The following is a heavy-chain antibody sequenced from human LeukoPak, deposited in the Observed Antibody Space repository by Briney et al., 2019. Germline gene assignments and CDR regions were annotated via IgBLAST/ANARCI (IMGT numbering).Heavy chain of an antibody. CDR1: GYTFTSYG. J-gene: IGHJ5*02. D-gene: IGHD3-22*01. V-gene: IGHV1-18*01. CDR2: ISAYNGNT. Sequence: ASVKVSCKASGYTFTSYGISWVRQAPGQGLEWMGWISAYNGNTNYAQKLQGRVTMTTDTSTSTAYMELRSLRSDDTAVYYCARDPKPYYYDSSGINWFDPWGQGTLVTVSS. CDR3: ARDPKPYYYDSSGINWFDP.